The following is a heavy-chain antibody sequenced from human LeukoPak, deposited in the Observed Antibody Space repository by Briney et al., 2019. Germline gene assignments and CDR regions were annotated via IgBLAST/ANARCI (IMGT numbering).Heavy chain of an antibody. J-gene: IGHJ4*02. CDR3: AKDDLPIGQYHDSSGSFDY. Sequence: GGSLRLSCAASGFTFSSYAMSWVRQAPGKGLEWVSAISGSGGSTYYADSVKGRFTISRDNSKNTLYLQMNSLRAEDTAVYYCAKDDLPIGQYHDSSGSFDYWGQGTLVTVSS. CDR1: GFTFSSYA. D-gene: IGHD3-22*01. CDR2: ISGSGGST. V-gene: IGHV3-23*01.